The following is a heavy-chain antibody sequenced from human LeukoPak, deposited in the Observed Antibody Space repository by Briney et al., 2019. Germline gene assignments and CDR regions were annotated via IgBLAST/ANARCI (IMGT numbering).Heavy chain of an antibody. CDR2: INPNSGGT. CDR1: GYTFTGYY. CDR3: ARAMVEYYYGMDV. J-gene: IGHJ6*02. D-gene: IGHD3-10*01. V-gene: IGHV1-2*02. Sequence: GASVKVSCKASGYTFTGYYMHWVRQAPGQGLEWRGWINPNSGGTNYAQKFQGRVTMTRDTSISTAYMELSRLRSDDTAVYYCARAMVEYYYGMDVWGQGTTVTVSS.